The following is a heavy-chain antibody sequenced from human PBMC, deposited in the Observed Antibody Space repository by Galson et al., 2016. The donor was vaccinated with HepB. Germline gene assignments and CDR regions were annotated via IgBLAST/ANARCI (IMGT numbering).Heavy chain of an antibody. V-gene: IGHV1-18*01. CDR1: GYTFTNYG. CDR2: ISAYNGNA. Sequence: SVKVSCKASGYTFTNYGISWVRQAPGQGLEWMGWISAYNGNANYAQKFQGRVTMTTDTSTNTAYMELRSLRSDDTAMYYCARWTSGWWSDYWGQGTLVTVSS. D-gene: IGHD6-19*01. CDR3: ARWTSGWWSDY. J-gene: IGHJ4*02.